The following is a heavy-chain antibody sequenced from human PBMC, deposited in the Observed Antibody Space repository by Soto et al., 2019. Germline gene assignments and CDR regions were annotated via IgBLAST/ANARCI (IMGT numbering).Heavy chain of an antibody. V-gene: IGHV3-30*18. D-gene: IGHD1-26*01. J-gene: IGHJ4*02. CDR2: ISYDGSNK. CDR1: GFTFSSYG. Sequence: GGSLRLSCAASGFTFSSYGMHWVRQAPGKGLEWVAVISYDGSNKYYADSVKGRFTISRDNSKNTLYLQMNSLRAEDTAVYYCAKDGSAGGSYGEDWGQGTLVTVSS. CDR3: AKDGSAGGSYGED.